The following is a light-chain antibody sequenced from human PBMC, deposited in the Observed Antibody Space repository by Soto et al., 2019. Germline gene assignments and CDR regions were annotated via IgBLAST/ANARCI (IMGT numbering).Light chain of an antibody. CDR1: QTISSY. CDR3: QQPFRTPHT. J-gene: IGKJ2*01. V-gene: IGKV1-39*01. CDR2: SAS. Sequence: DIQMTQSPASLSASVGDRVTITCRASQTISSYLNWYQQKAGAAPKLLIYSASTLQSGVPSRFTGSGFRTAYTLTSSSLQPADFAVYYCQQPFRTPHTFGQGTKLDIK.